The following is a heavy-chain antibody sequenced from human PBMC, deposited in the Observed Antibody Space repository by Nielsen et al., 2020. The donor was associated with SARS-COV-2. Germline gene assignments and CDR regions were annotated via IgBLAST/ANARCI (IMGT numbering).Heavy chain of an antibody. Sequence: GESLKISCAASGFTFSSYEMNWVRQAPGKGLEWVSYISSSGSTIYYADSVKGRFTISRDNAKNSLYLQMNSLRAEDTAVYYCAKGDGNSWSPFLYLDYWGQGTLVTVSS. CDR3: AKGDGNSWSPFLYLDY. CDR1: GFTFSSYE. CDR2: ISSSGSTI. D-gene: IGHD6-13*01. J-gene: IGHJ4*02. V-gene: IGHV3-48*03.